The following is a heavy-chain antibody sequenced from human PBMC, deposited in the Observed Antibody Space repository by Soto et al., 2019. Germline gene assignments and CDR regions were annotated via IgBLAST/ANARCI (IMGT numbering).Heavy chain of an antibody. CDR2: ISAYNGNT. D-gene: IGHD3-3*01. CDR3: ARDFGVAEPPHYYYYYYGMDV. CDR1: GYTFTSYG. J-gene: IGHJ6*02. Sequence: SVKVSCKASGYTFTSYGISWVRQAPGQGLEWMGWISAYNGNTNYAQKLQGRVAMTTDTSTSTAYMELRSLRSDDTAVYYCARDFGVAEPPHYYYYYYGMDVWGQGTTVTVSS. V-gene: IGHV1-18*04.